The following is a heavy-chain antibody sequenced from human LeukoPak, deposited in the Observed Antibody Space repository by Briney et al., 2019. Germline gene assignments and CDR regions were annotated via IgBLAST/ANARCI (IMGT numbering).Heavy chain of an antibody. CDR3: ARGRPRTFDI. D-gene: IGHD6-6*01. CDR1: GGSFSGYY. Sequence: NPSETLSLTCAVYGGSFSGYYWSWIRQPPGEGLEWIGEINHSGSTNYNPSLKSRVTISVDTSKNQFSLKLSSVTAADTAVYYCARGRPRTFDIWGQGTMVTVSS. CDR2: INHSGST. V-gene: IGHV4-34*01. J-gene: IGHJ3*02.